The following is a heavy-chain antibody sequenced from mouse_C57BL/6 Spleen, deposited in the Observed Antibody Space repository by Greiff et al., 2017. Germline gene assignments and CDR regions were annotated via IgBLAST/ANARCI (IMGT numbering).Heavy chain of an antibody. CDR2: ISNGGGST. CDR3: ARQATVVDWYFDV. J-gene: IGHJ1*03. Sequence: EVQGVESGGGLVQPGGSLKLSCAASGFTFSDYYMYWVRQTPEKRLEGVAYISNGGGSTYYPDTVKGRFTISRDNAKNTLYLQMSRLKSEDTAMYYCARQATVVDWYFDVWGTGTTVTVSS. V-gene: IGHV5-12*01. CDR1: GFTFSDYY. D-gene: IGHD1-1*01.